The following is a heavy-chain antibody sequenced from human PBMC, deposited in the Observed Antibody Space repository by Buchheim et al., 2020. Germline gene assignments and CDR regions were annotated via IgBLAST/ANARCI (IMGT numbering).Heavy chain of an antibody. CDR2: INPNSGGT. J-gene: IGHJ4*02. D-gene: IGHD2-2*02. CDR1: GYTFTGYY. Sequence: QVQLVQSGAEVTKPGASVKVSCKASGYTFTGYYMHWVRQAPGQGLEWMGWINPNSGGTNYAQKFQGWVTMTRDTSISTAYMELSRLRSDDTAVYYCARESEGYCSSTSCYNFDYWGQGTL. CDR3: ARESEGYCSSTSCYNFDY. V-gene: IGHV1-2*04.